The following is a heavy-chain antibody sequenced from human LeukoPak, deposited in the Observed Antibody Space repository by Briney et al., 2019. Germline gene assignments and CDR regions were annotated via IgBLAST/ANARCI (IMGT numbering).Heavy chain of an antibody. J-gene: IGHJ5*02. CDR2: INPNSGGT. CDR3: ARVVGPRIAAAGNWFDP. Sequence: ASXKVSCKASGYTFTGYYMHWVRQAPGQGLEWMGRINPNSGGTNYAQKFQGGVTMTRDTSISTAYMELSRLRSDDTAVYYCARVVGPRIAAAGNWFDPWGQGTLVTVSS. D-gene: IGHD6-13*01. V-gene: IGHV1-2*06. CDR1: GYTFTGYY.